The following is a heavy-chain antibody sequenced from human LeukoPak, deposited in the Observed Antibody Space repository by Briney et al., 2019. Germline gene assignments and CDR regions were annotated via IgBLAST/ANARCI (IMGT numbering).Heavy chain of an antibody. V-gene: IGHV3-23*01. J-gene: IGHJ6*02. CDR1: GCSFSSYA. Sequence: GGSLRLSCAASGCSFSSYAMSWVRQAPGKGLEWVSTISGSGGTTYYADSVKGRFTISRDNSKNTLYLQMNSLRAEDMRAEDTAVYYCAKDMYGSGSRTKYGMDVWGQGTTVTVSS. CDR3: AKDMYGSGSRTKYGMDV. D-gene: IGHD3-10*01. CDR2: ISGSGGTT.